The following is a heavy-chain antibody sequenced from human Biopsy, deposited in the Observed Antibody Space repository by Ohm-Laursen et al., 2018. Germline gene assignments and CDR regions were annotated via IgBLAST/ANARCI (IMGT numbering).Heavy chain of an antibody. Sequence: SETLSLTCSVSGDSINNYYWSWIRQPAGKGLEWIGRMYTSGSPNYNLSLESRVTMSVDTSKNQFSLNLRSVTAADTAVYYCVRGTGRYYVYGAFDIWGQGTVVTVSS. CDR2: MYTSGSP. CDR3: VRGTGRYYVYGAFDI. V-gene: IGHV4-4*07. CDR1: GDSINNYY. J-gene: IGHJ3*02. D-gene: IGHD1-26*01.